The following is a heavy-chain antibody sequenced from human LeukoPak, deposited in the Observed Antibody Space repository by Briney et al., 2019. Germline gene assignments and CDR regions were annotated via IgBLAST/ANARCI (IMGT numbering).Heavy chain of an antibody. J-gene: IGHJ4*02. CDR2: ISSNGGST. CDR1: GFTFSSYA. Sequence: GGSLRLSCAASGFTFSSYAMHWVRQAPGKGLEYVSAISSNGGSTYYANSVKGRFTISRDNSKNTLYLQMGSLRAEDMAVYYCARDILNGGNSEDWGQGTLVTVSS. V-gene: IGHV3-64*01. D-gene: IGHD4-23*01. CDR3: ARDILNGGNSED.